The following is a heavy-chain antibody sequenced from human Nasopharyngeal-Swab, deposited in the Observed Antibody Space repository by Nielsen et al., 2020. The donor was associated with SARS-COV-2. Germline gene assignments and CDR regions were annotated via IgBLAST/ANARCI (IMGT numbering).Heavy chain of an antibody. CDR2: ITTSSSYI. V-gene: IGHV3-21*01. J-gene: IGHJ4*02. Sequence: GESLKISCAASGFTFSSYNMNWVRQAPGKGLEWVSSITTSSSYIYYADSVKGRFTISRDNAKNSLYLQMNSLRAEDTAVYYCARVWELLSFDYWGQGTLVTVSS. CDR3: ARVWELLSFDY. D-gene: IGHD1-26*01. CDR1: GFTFSSYN.